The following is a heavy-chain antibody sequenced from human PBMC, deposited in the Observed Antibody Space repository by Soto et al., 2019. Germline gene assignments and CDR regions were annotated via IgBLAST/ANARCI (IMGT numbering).Heavy chain of an antibody. V-gene: IGHV3-11*06. CDR1: GFTFSDYY. D-gene: IGHD2-2*02. Sequence: GGSLRLSCAASGFTFSDYYMSWIRQAPGKGLEWVSYISSSSSYTNYADSVKGRFTISRDNAKNSLYLQVNSLRAEDTAVYYCARVKVCSSTSCYTSAPRNNWNYVDYYGMDVWGQGTTVTVSS. J-gene: IGHJ6*02. CDR2: ISSSSSYT. CDR3: ARVKVCSSTSCYTSAPRNNWNYVDYYGMDV.